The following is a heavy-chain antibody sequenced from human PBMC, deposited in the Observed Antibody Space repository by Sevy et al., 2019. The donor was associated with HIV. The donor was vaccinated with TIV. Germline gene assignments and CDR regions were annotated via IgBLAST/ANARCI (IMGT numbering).Heavy chain of an antibody. CDR3: ATDLNWANY. CDR1: GFTFNTYW. V-gene: IGHV3-7*01. J-gene: IGHJ4*02. CDR2: MNPSASVK. D-gene: IGHD7-27*01. Sequence: GGSLRLSCAASGFTFNTYWMTWVRQAPGKGLESVANMNPSASVKYYMDSVKGRFTISRDNAKNSLYLQMNSLRAEDTAVYYCATDLNWANYWGQGTLVTVSS.